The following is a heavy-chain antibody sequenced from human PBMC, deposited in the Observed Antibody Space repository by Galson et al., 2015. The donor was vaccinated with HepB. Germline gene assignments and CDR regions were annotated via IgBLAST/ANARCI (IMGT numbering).Heavy chain of an antibody. CDR3: ARGTPSLVLPGTDAEMNKFDY. CDR2: ISSSSSYT. J-gene: IGHJ4*02. CDR1: GFTFSDYY. Sequence: SLRLSCAASGFTFSDYYMSWIRQAPGKGLEWVSYISSSSSYTNYADSVKGRFTISRDNAKNSLYLQMNSLRAEDTAVYYCARGTPSLVLPGTDAEMNKFDYWGQGTLVTVSS. D-gene: IGHD1-14*01. V-gene: IGHV3-11*06.